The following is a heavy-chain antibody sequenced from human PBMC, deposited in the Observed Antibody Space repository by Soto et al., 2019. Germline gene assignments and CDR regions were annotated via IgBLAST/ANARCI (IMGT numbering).Heavy chain of an antibody. Sequence: WIARISKINGRGLEWMGIIWPDDSEIRYSPSFQGQVTMSVDKSISTVYLQWSSLKASDTAMYFCARQNVSPSKPYSLAHLGQGTLVPVSS. J-gene: IGHJ4*02. CDR1: W. V-gene: IGHV5-51*01. CDR3: ARQNVSPSKPYSLAH. D-gene: IGHD2-15*01. CDR2: IWPDDSEI.